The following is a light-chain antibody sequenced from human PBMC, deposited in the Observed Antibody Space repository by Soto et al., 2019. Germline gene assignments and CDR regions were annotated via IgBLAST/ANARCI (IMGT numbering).Light chain of an antibody. J-gene: IGKJ5*01. V-gene: IGKV3-15*01. Sequence: EIVMTQSPATVYVSPGESATAAFRASQNINSNLAWYQQKPGQAPRLLIYRASTMATGIPARFSGSGSGTDFTLTISSLEPEDFAVYYCQQRSNWRISFGQAIRLEIK. CDR3: QQRSNWRIS. CDR1: QNINSN. CDR2: RAS.